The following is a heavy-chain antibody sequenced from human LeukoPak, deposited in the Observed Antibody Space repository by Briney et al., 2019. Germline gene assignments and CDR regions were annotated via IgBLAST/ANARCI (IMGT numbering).Heavy chain of an antibody. Sequence: PGGSLRLSCAASGFIFSDYYMTWLRQAPGKGLEWLSYISSTDTTMYQADSVKGRFTVSRDDSKNSLYLQMDRLRAEDTAVYYCARGGVFGATYSWFDPWGQGTLVTVSS. CDR2: ISSTDTTM. V-gene: IGHV3-11*01. D-gene: IGHD3-3*01. CDR3: ARGGVFGATYSWFDP. CDR1: GFIFSDYY. J-gene: IGHJ5*02.